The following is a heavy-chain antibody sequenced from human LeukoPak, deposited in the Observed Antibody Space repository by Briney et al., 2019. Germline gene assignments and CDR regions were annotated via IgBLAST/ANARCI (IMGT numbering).Heavy chain of an antibody. CDR1: GASISSYY. CDR3: ARVLLSSGYST. D-gene: IGHD3-22*01. Sequence: PSETLSLTCSVSGASISSYYYNWIRQSPGKGLEWIGYIYYSGITNYNPSLKSRVTMSLDTSNNQFSLKLSSVTAADTAVYYCARVLLSSGYSTWDQGTLVTVSS. V-gene: IGHV4-59*01. J-gene: IGHJ5*02. CDR2: IYYSGIT.